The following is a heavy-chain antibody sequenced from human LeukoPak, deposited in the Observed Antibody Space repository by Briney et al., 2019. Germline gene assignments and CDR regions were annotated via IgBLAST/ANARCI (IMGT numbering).Heavy chain of an antibody. CDR1: GGSISSSSYY. Sequence: SETLSLTCTVSGGSISSSSYYWGWIRQPPGKGLEWIGSIYYSGSTYHNPSLKSRVTISVDTSKNQFSLKLSSVTAADTAVYYCARQPMGFDYWGQGTLVTVSS. CDR3: ARQPMGFDY. D-gene: IGHD2-8*01. CDR2: IYYSGST. J-gene: IGHJ4*02. V-gene: IGHV4-39*01.